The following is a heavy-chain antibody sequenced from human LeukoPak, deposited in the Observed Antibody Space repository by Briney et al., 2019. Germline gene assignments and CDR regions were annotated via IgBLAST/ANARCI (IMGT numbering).Heavy chain of an antibody. CDR1: GFTFSSYS. V-gene: IGHV3-21*01. CDR3: ARESTGPGSSSWFDY. J-gene: IGHJ4*02. Sequence: PGGSLRLSCAASGFTFSSYSMNWVRQAPGKGLEWVSSISSSSSYIYYADSVKGRFTTSRDNAKNLLYLQMNSLRAEDTAVYYCARESTGPGSSSWFDYWGQGTLVTVSS. D-gene: IGHD6-13*01. CDR2: ISSSSSYI.